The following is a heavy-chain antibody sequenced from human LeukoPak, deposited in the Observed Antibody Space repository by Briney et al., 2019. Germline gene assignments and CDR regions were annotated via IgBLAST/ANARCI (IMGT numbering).Heavy chain of an antibody. CDR3: ARAVDQDFDY. D-gene: IGHD5-12*01. Sequence: ASMKVCCKASGFIFTNYFMHWVRQAPGQGLEWMGMIKPSDGSTRYAQRFQDRVTMTSDTSTTTLYMELSSLRAEDTAVYYCARAVDQDFDYWGQGTLVTVSS. V-gene: IGHV1-46*01. CDR2: IKPSDGST. J-gene: IGHJ4*02. CDR1: GFIFTNYF.